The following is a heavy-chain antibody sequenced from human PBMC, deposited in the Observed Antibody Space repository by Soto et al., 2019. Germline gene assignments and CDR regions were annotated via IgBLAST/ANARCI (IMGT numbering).Heavy chain of an antibody. CDR3: ARGGQYYGSGSYHNYYYVMDV. D-gene: IGHD3-10*01. Sequence: EQLVESGGGVVQPGKSLRLSCAAAEFTFSNFGMHWVRQAPGKGLEWVAVISYDGRNKFYADSVKGRFTISRDNSRNTLYLQMSGLRGDDTAIYYCARGGQYYGSGSYHNYYYVMDVWGQGTAVTVSS. CDR2: ISYDGRNK. J-gene: IGHJ6*02. CDR1: EFTFSNFG. V-gene: IGHV3-33*01.